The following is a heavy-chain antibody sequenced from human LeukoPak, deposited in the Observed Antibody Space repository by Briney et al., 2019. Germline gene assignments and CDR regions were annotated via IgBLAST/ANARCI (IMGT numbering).Heavy chain of an antibody. CDR2: ISGSDGST. CDR1: GFTFNSYG. Sequence: GGSLRLSCAASGFTFNSYGMSWVRQAPGKGLEWVSTISGSDGSTYYADFIQGRFTISRDNSENTLYLQMNSLRAEDTAVYYCAKGARGVISQFDYWGQGTLVTVSS. D-gene: IGHD3-10*01. CDR3: AKGARGVISQFDY. J-gene: IGHJ4*02. V-gene: IGHV3-23*01.